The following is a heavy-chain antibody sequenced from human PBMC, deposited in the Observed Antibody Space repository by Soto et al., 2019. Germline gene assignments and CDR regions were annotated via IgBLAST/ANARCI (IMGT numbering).Heavy chain of an antibody. V-gene: IGHV6-1*01. J-gene: IGHJ5*02. Sequence: SQTLSLTCAISGDSVSSNSAAWNWIRQSPSRGLEWLGRTYYRSKWYSDYAISVKSRITINPDTSKNRFFLQLNSVIPEGTAVYYCARERDTSSWLNWFDPWGQGTLVTVSS. CDR2: TYYRSKWYS. D-gene: IGHD6-13*01. CDR1: GDSVSSNSAA. CDR3: ARERDTSSWLNWFDP.